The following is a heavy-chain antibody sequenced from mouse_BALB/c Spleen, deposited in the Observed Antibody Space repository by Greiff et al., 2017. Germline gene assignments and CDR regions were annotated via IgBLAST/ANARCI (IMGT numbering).Heavy chain of an antibody. CDR2: ISSGGSYT. D-gene: IGHD2-14*01. Sequence: EVKLVESGGGLVKPGGSLKLSCAASGFTFSSYAMSWVRQSPEKRLEWVAEISSGGSYTYYPDTVTGRFTISRDNAKNTLYLEMSSLRSEDTAMFFCAGCVLGMTRGGAFGGQGTVVTVST. J-gene: IGHJ3*01. CDR1: GFTFSSYA. V-gene: IGHV5-9-4*01. CDR3: AGCVLGMTRGGAF.